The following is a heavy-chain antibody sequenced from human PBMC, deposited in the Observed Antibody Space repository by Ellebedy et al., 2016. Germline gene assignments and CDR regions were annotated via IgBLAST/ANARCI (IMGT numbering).Heavy chain of an antibody. J-gene: IGHJ4*02. V-gene: IGHV3-66*01. D-gene: IGHD3-10*01. Sequence: GESLKISXAASGFDVNDNHMTWVRQAPGKGLEWVSVIYTGGGAYYADSVNARFTISRDTSKNMLYLQMSHLRVDDTALYYCARGHGWPLGLAHWGQGTRVTVSS. CDR1: GFDVNDNH. CDR3: ARGHGWPLGLAH. CDR2: IYTGGGA.